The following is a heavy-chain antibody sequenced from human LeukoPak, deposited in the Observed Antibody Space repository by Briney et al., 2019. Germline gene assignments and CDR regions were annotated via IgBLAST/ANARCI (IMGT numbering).Heavy chain of an antibody. CDR2: ISYDGSNK. V-gene: IGHV3-30*04. CDR1: GFTFSSYA. CDR3: ASVAVAGTSGFDY. D-gene: IGHD6-19*01. J-gene: IGHJ4*02. Sequence: GGSLRLSCAASGFTFSSYAMHWVRQAPGKGLEWVAVISYDGSNKYYADSVKGRFTISRGNSKNTLYLQMNSLRAEDTAVYYCASVAVAGTSGFDYWGQGTLVTVSS.